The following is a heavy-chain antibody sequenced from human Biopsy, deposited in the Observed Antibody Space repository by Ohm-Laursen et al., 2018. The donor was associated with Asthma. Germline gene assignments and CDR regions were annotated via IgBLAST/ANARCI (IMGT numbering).Heavy chain of an antibody. CDR1: GYTFNSAG. J-gene: IGHJ6*02. Sequence: SSVKVSCKASGYTFNSAGITWVRQAPGQGLEWMGWISVYNGNTKVAQKLQDRVTMITDTSTSTDYMELRSLRSDDTAVYFCARAVDYSHYYGIDVWGQGTTVTVS. V-gene: IGHV1-18*01. D-gene: IGHD3-10*01. CDR3: ARAVDYSHYYGIDV. CDR2: ISVYNGNT.